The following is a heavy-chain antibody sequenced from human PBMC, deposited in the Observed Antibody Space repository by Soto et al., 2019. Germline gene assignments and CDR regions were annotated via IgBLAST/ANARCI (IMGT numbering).Heavy chain of an antibody. Sequence: EVQLEQSGAEVKKSGESLRISCKVSGYSFASQWISRVRQVPGKGQEWMGRIDLSESYTTYNPSFQGHVSFSADKSITTAYLQWSSLEASDSAIYYCATQGLTTCYFDHWGRGTLVTVSS. V-gene: IGHV5-10-1*03. J-gene: IGHJ4*02. CDR3: ATQGLTTCYFDH. D-gene: IGHD1-1*01. CDR2: IDLSESYT. CDR1: GYSFASQW.